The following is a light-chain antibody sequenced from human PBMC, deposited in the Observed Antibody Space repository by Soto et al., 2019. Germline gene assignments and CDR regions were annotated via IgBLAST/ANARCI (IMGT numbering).Light chain of an antibody. CDR2: GAS. CDR1: QSVSSSY. CDR3: QQYGSSPRT. V-gene: IGKV3-20*01. Sequence: EIVLTQSPGTLSLSPGERATLSCRASQSVSSSYLAWYQQKPGQAPRLLIYGASSRATGIPDRFSGSGSGTDFTFTISRLEPEDFAGYYCQQYGSSPRTFGQGTKLEIK. J-gene: IGKJ2*01.